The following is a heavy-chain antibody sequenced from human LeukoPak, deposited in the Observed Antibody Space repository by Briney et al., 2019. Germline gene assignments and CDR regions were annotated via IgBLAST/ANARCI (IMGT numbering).Heavy chain of an antibody. CDR3: AKDLRSGSWDAFDI. V-gene: IGHV3-9*03. Sequence: GGSLRLSCAASGFTFDDYAMHWVRQAPGKGLEWVSGISWNSGSIGYADSVKGRSTISRDNAKNSLYLQMNSLRAEDMALYYCAKDLRSGSWDAFDIWGQGTMVTVSS. CDR2: ISWNSGSI. D-gene: IGHD6-13*01. J-gene: IGHJ3*02. CDR1: GFTFDDYA.